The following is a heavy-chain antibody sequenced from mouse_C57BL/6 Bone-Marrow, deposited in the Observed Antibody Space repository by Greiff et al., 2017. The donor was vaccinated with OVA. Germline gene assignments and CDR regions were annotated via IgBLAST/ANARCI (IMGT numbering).Heavy chain of an antibody. J-gene: IGHJ4*01. CDR3: ATIGWGLLYAMDY. CDR1: GYTFTSYW. V-gene: IGHV1-55*01. D-gene: IGHD2-3*01. Sequence: QVQLQQPGAELVKPGASVKMSCKASGYTFTSYWITWVKQRPGQGLEWIGDIYPGSGSTNYNEKFKSKATLTVDTSSSTAYMQLSSLTSEDSAVYYCATIGWGLLYAMDYWGQGTSVTVSS. CDR2: IYPGSGST.